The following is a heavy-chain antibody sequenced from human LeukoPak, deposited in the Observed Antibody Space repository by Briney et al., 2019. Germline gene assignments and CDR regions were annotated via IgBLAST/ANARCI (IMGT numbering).Heavy chain of an antibody. CDR2: ISAYNGNT. V-gene: IGHV1-18*04. CDR3: ARDSPVRHFDWSLPEGDHYYGMDV. J-gene: IGHJ6*04. CDR1: GYTFTSYG. Sequence: ASVKVSCKASGYTFTSYGITWVRQAPGQGLEWMGWISAYNGNTNYAQNLQGRVTMTTDTSTSTAYMELRSLRSDDTAVYYCARDSPVRHFDWSLPEGDHYYGMDVWGKGTTVTVSS. D-gene: IGHD3-9*01.